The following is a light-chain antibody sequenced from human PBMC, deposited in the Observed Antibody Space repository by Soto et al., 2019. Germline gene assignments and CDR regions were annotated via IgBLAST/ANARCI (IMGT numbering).Light chain of an antibody. CDR2: DVS. V-gene: IGLV2-14*03. CDR3: SSYTTSNTRQIV. CDR1: SSDVGGYNY. J-gene: IGLJ1*01. Sequence: QSALTQRASVSGSPGQSITISCTGTSSDVGGYNYVSWYQHHPGKAPKLIIYDVSNRPSGVSIRFSASKSDNTASLTISGLQPEDEADYHCSSYTTSNTRQIVFGTGTKATVL.